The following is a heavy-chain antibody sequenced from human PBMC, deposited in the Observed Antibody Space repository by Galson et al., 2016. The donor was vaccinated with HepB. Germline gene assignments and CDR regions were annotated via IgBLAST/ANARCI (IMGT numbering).Heavy chain of an antibody. J-gene: IGHJ2*01. CDR2: IYPGDSDT. CDR1: GYTFTDYW. CDR3: ARLGYSTSSGGSSWYFDL. V-gene: IGHV5-51*01. D-gene: IGHD6-6*01. Sequence: QSVAEVTKPGESLTISCKASGYTFTDYWIGWLRQLPGKGLEWMGIIYPGDSDTTYSPSFQGQVTISADKSISTAYLQWSSLKAADTAMFFCARLGYSTSSGGSSWYFDLWGRGTLVTVSS.